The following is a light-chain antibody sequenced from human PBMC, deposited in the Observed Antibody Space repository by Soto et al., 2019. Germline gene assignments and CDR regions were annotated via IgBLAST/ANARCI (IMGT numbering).Light chain of an antibody. Sequence: EIVMTQSPATLSVSPGERATLSCRAGQGVTTNFAWYQQKSGQSPRLLIYDVSIRATGVPARFSATGSGTDFTLTISGLQSEDSAVYFCQQYNNWPFSFGQGTRLEIK. CDR3: QQYNNWPFS. V-gene: IGKV3-15*01. CDR2: DVS. CDR1: QGVTTN. J-gene: IGKJ5*01.